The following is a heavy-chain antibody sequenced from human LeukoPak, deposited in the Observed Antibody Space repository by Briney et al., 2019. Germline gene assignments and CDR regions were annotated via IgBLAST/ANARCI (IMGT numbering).Heavy chain of an antibody. CDR2: SRNKGNSYTT. Sequence: QPGRSLRPSCAASGFTFSDHYMDWVRQAPGKGLQWVGRSRNKGNSYTTEYAASVKGRFTISRDDSKKSMYLQMNSLKTEDTAVYYCARDSGHWGQGTLVTVSS. CDR1: GFTFSDHY. V-gene: IGHV3-72*01. J-gene: IGHJ1*01. D-gene: IGHD3-10*01. CDR3: ARDSGH.